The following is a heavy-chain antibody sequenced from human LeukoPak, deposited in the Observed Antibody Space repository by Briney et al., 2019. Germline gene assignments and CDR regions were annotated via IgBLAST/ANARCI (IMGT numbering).Heavy chain of an antibody. CDR2: IQYDGHET. V-gene: IGHV3-30*02. J-gene: IGHJ4*02. Sequence: GGSLRLSCAASGFTFSAYGMHWLGQAPGNGLEWVAFIQYDGHETYYADSVKGRFINSKDNSRNTLYLQMNTLRPEDTAFYYCARYNYADLGGQGTLVAVSS. CDR3: ARYNYADL. CDR1: GFTFSAYG. D-gene: IGHD3-16*01.